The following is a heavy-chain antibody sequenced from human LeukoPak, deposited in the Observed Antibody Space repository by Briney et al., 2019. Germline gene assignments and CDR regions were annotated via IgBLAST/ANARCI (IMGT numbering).Heavy chain of an antibody. CDR2: IKQDGSKK. Sequence: GVSLRLSWVASGYPFSSYRMTWVREAPWKGLEWVANIKQDGSKKSYVDSVKGRFTISRDNAKNSLYLQMNSLRAEDTAIYYCTRVGYIDEGIDYWGQGTLVTVSS. CDR1: GYPFSSYR. V-gene: IGHV3-7*04. J-gene: IGHJ4*02. CDR3: TRVGYIDEGIDY. D-gene: IGHD5-24*01.